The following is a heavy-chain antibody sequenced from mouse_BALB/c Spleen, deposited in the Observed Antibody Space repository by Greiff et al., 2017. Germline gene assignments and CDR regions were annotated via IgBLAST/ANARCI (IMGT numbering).Heavy chain of an antibody. CDR3: ARGGYYDY. CDR2: IYPGDGDT. CDR1: GYTFTSYW. J-gene: IGHJ2*01. V-gene: IGHV1-87*01. D-gene: IGHD2-3*01. Sequence: VQLQQSGAELAIPGASVKLSCKASGYTFTSYWMQWVKQRPGQGLEWIGAIYPGDGDTRYTQKFKGKATLTADKSSSTAYMQLSSLASEDSAVYYCARGGYYDYWGQGTTLTVSS.